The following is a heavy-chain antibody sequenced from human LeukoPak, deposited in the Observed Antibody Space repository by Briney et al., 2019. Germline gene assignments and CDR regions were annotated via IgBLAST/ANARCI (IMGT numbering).Heavy chain of an antibody. D-gene: IGHD4/OR15-4a*01. CDR3: ANGTF. CDR1: GFTFSSYP. CDR2: IKSKTDGETT. Sequence: GRSLRLSCAASGFTFSSYPMNWVRQTPGKGLEWVGRIKSKTDGETTDYVAPVKGRFTISRGDSENTVYLRMNSLKTEDTATYYCANGTFWGQGTLVTVSS. J-gene: IGHJ4*02. V-gene: IGHV3-15*05.